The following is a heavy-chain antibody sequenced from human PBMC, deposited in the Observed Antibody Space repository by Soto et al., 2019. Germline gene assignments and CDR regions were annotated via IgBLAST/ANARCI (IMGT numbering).Heavy chain of an antibody. D-gene: IGHD1-1*01. Sequence: GGSLRLSCVASGFRFGGSSMDWVRKATGKGLEWVSSISSSSSYIYYADSVKGRFTISRDNAKNSLYLQMNSLRAEDTAVYYCARGSTGTNYYGMDVWGQGTTVTVSS. V-gene: IGHV3-21*01. CDR3: ARGSTGTNYYGMDV. CDR1: GFRFGGSS. CDR2: ISSSSSYI. J-gene: IGHJ6*02.